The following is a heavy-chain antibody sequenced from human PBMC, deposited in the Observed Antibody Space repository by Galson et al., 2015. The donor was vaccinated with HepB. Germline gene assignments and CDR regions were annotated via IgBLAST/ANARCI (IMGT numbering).Heavy chain of an antibody. CDR1: DYTFNKYG. J-gene: IGHJ4*02. D-gene: IGHD3-9*01. Sequence: SVKVSCKASDYTFNKYGISWVRQAPGQGLEWMGWISTKRGNTKHAQNFQGRVTMTTETSTNTAYMELRSLRSADTAVYYCARDVDWALDYWGQGTLVTVSS. V-gene: IGHV1-18*01. CDR3: ARDVDWALDY. CDR2: ISTKRGNT.